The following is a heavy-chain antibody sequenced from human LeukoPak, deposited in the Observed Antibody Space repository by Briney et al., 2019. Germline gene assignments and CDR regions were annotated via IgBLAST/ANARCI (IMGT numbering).Heavy chain of an antibody. CDR3: ARARFSYGHYYFDY. D-gene: IGHD5-18*01. J-gene: IGHJ4*02. CDR2: IEQDGSEK. Sequence: GSLRLPCAASAFTFSTYWMSWVRQAPGKGLEWVANIEQDGSEKYYVDSVKGRFTISRDNAKDSLYLQMNSLRAEDTAVYYCARARFSYGHYYFDYWGQGTLVTVSS. V-gene: IGHV3-7*04. CDR1: AFTFSTYW.